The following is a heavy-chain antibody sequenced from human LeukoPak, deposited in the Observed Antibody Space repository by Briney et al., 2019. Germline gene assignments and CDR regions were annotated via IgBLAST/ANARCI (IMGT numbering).Heavy chain of an antibody. J-gene: IGHJ4*02. CDR1: GFTFSNYS. CDR3: AKHGLPLVVISAPLDY. Sequence: GGSLRLSCAASGFTFSNYSMNWARQAPGKGLEWVSSISSRSSYIYYADSVKGRFTISRDNAKNSLYLQMNSLRAEDTAVYYCAKHGLPLVVISAPLDYWGQGTLVTVAS. D-gene: IGHD2-15*01. V-gene: IGHV3-21*01. CDR2: ISSRSSYI.